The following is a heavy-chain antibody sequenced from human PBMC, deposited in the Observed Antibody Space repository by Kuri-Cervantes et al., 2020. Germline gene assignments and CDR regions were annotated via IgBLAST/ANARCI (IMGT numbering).Heavy chain of an antibody. CDR2: ISSSGSTI. V-gene: IGHV3-11*04. Sequence: GESLKISCAASGFTFSDYYMSWIRQAPGKGLEWVSYISSSGSTIYYADSVKGRFTISRDNAKNSLYLQMNSLRAEDTAVYYCARMDYSGYDTFDYWGQGTLVTVSS. D-gene: IGHD5-12*01. CDR1: GFTFSDYY. J-gene: IGHJ4*02. CDR3: ARMDYSGYDTFDY.